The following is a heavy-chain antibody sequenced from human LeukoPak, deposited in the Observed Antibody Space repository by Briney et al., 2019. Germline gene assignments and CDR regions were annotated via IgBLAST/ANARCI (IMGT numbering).Heavy chain of an antibody. V-gene: IGHV3-66*01. CDR3: ARDRGSSWIFDY. CDR1: GFTVSSNY. D-gene: IGHD6-13*01. J-gene: IGHJ4*02. Sequence: PGGSLRLSCAAYGFTVSSNYMSWVRQAPGKGLEWVSVIYSGGSTYYADSVKGRFTISRDNSKNTLYLQMNSLRAADTAVYYCARDRGSSWIFDYWGQGTLVTVSS. CDR2: IYSGGST.